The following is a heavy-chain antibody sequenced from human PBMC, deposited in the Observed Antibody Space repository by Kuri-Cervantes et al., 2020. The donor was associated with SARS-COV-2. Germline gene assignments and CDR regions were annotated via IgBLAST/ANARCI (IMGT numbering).Heavy chain of an antibody. CDR3: ARGYSLIDY. J-gene: IGHJ4*02. V-gene: IGHV4-59*01. CDR1: GGSISSNY. CDR2: IYYSGST. D-gene: IGHD5-18*01. Sequence: GSLRLSCTVSGGSISSNYWSWIRQPPGKGLGWIGYIYYSGSTNYNPSLKSRVTISVDTSKNQFSLKLSSVTAADTAVYYCARGYSLIDYWGQGTLVTVSS.